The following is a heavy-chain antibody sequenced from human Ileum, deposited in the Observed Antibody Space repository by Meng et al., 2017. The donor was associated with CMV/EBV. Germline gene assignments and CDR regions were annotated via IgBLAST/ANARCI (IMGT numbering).Heavy chain of an antibody. J-gene: IGHJ4*02. D-gene: IGHD5-18*01. CDR3: AMGGYSYGHLDY. Sequence: CKASGGTVSNRALNWVRQAPRQGLEWMEGIITICGTANYAQKFQGRVTITTDESTSTAYMELSSLRSEDTAVYYCAMGGYSYGHLDYWGQGTLVTVSS. V-gene: IGHV1-69*05. CDR1: GGTVSNRA. CDR2: IITICGTA.